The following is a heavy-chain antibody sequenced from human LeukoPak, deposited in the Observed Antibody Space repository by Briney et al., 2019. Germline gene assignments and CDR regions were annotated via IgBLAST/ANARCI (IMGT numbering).Heavy chain of an antibody. J-gene: IGHJ4*02. Sequence: GGSLRLSCAASGFTVSSNYMSWVRQAPGKGREWVSVIYSGGSTYYADSVKGRFTISRDNSKNTLYLQMNSLRVEDTAVYYCARDCCLKYSSGNWGQGTLVNVSP. CDR2: IYSGGST. CDR3: ARDCCLKYSSGN. D-gene: IGHD5-18*01. CDR1: GFTVSSNY. V-gene: IGHV3-53*01.